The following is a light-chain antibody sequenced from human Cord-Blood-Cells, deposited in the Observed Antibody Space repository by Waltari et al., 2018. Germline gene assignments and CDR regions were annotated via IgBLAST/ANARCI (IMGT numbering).Light chain of an antibody. CDR2: RDS. V-gene: IGLV3-1*01. Sequence: SYELTQPPSVSVSPGQTASITCSGDKLGDKYACWYHQKPGQSPVLVLYRDSKRPSGIRERSSGSNSGNPDTLTISGTQAMDEADYYCQAWDSSTRVVFGGGTKLTVL. CDR3: QAWDSSTRVV. J-gene: IGLJ2*01. CDR1: KLGDKY.